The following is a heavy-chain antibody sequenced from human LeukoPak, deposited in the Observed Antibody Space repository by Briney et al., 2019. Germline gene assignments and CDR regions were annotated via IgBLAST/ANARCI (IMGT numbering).Heavy chain of an antibody. CDR3: ARDRRIAVAGIDY. Sequence: PGGSLRLSCAASGFTFSSYSMNWVRQAPGKGLEWVSSISSSSSYIYYADSVKGRFTISRDNAKNSLYLQMSSLRAEDTAVYYCARDRRIAVAGIDYWGQGTLVTVSS. CDR2: ISSSSSYI. J-gene: IGHJ4*02. V-gene: IGHV3-21*01. D-gene: IGHD6-19*01. CDR1: GFTFSSYS.